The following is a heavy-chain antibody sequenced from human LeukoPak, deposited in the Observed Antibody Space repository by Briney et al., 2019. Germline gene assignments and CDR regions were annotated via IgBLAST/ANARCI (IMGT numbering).Heavy chain of an antibody. J-gene: IGHJ3*02. CDR2: IRRGANSYTT. D-gene: IGHD3-16*01. CDR1: GITFSDYI. V-gene: IGHV3-72*01. Sequence: GGSLRLSCAASGITFSDYILDWVRQAPGKGLEWVGRIRRGANSYTTEYAASVKGRFTISRDDSKNSLYLHMNSLKTEDTAVYHCSRDGGEGGNSAFDIWGQGTMVTVSS. CDR3: SRDGGEGGNSAFDI.